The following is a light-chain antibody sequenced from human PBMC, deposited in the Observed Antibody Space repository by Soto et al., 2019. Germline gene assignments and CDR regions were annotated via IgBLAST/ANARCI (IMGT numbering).Light chain of an antibody. CDR1: SSDIGGYNY. Sequence: QSALTQPASVSGSPGQSITISCTGTSSDIGGYNYDSWYQQHPGKAPKLMIYEVTNRPSGLSNRFSGSKSGNTASLTISGLLAEDEADYYCTSYTSSSTNYVFGTGTKLTVL. CDR2: EVT. J-gene: IGLJ1*01. CDR3: TSYTSSSTNYV. V-gene: IGLV2-14*01.